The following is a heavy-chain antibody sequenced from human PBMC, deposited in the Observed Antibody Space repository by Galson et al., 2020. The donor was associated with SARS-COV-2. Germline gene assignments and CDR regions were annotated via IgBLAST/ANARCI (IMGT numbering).Heavy chain of an antibody. J-gene: IGHJ6*02. CDR3: ARDCTNGFCDRRLDHGMGV. Sequence: ASVKVSCKSAGYTFTNYGLSWVRQAPGQGLEWMGWISPYNGVTNYAQKFQGRVTLTTNTSPDTAYMELRSLRLGEPAVYYCARDCTNGFCDRRLDHGMGVWGQGTTVTVSS. CDR1: GYTFTNYG. D-gene: IGHD2-8*01. CDR2: ISPYNGVT. V-gene: IGHV1-18*04.